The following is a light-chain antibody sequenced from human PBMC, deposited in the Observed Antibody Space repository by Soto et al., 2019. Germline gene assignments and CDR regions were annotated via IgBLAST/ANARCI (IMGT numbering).Light chain of an antibody. CDR1: QSVSSY. J-gene: IGKJ3*01. Sequence: EIVLTQSPATLSLSPGERATLSCRASQSVSSYLAWYQQKPGQAPRLLIYDASNRATGIPARFSGGGSGTDFTLTISSLEPDDFAVYYCQHSSNWRFTFGPGTRVDIK. CDR3: QHSSNWRFT. V-gene: IGKV3-11*01. CDR2: DAS.